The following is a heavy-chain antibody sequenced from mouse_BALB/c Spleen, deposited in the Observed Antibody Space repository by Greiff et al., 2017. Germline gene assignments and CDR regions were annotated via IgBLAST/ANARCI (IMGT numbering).Heavy chain of an antibody. V-gene: IGHV5-17*02. Sequence: EVKLVESGGGLVQPGGSRKLSCAASGFTFSSFGMHWVRQAPEKGLEWVAYISSGSSTIYYADTVKGRFTISRDNPKNTLFLQMTSLRSEDTAMYYFARIGITYAMDYWGQGTSVTVSS. D-gene: IGHD2-4*01. CDR3: ARIGITYAMDY. CDR2: ISSGSSTI. J-gene: IGHJ4*01. CDR1: GFTFSSFG.